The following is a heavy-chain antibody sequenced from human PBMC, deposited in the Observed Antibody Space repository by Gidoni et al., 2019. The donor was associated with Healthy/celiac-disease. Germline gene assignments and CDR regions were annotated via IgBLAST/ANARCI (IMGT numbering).Heavy chain of an antibody. V-gene: IGHV3-30*03. CDR3: ARTYPFDP. Sequence: QVQLVESGGGVVQPGRSLRLSCAASGFTFSSYGMHWVRQAPGKGLEWVAVISYDGSNKYYADSVKGRFTISRDNSKNTLYLQMNSLRAEDTAVYYCARTYPFDPWGQGTLVTVSS. CDR1: GFTFSSYG. CDR2: ISYDGSNK. J-gene: IGHJ5*02.